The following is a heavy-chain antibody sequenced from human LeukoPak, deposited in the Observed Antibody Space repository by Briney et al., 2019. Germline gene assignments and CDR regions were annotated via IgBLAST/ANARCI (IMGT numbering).Heavy chain of an antibody. V-gene: IGHV3-23*01. D-gene: IGHD5-24*01. Sequence: RGGSLRLFCAASGFTFSNYVMSWVRQAPGKGLVWVSGISGSGGSTHYADSVKDRFTISRDNSKNTLSLQMNSRRAEDTALYYCAKGRGSDRDGFNFSGFRSAMPFPDSWGQGTLVTVSS. J-gene: IGHJ5*01. CDR2: ISGSGGST. CDR3: AKGRGSDRDGFNFSGFRSAMPFPDS. CDR1: GFTFSNYV.